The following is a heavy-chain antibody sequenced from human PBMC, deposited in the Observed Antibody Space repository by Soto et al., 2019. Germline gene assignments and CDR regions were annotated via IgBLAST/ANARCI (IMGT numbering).Heavy chain of an antibody. V-gene: IGHV3-23*01. CDR2: ISKSGDST. CDR1: GVTFTSYA. D-gene: IGHD3-10*01. Sequence: GGSLRLSCAASGVTFTSYAMTWVRQVPGEGLQWVSSISKSGDSTYYADSVKGRFTTSRDNSKNTLYLQMNSLRAEDTAIYYCAKGSFGFDYWGQGTLVTVSS. J-gene: IGHJ4*02. CDR3: AKGSFGFDY.